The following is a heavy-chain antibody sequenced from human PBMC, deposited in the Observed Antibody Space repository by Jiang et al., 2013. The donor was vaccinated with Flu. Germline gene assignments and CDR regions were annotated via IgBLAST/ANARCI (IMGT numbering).Heavy chain of an antibody. Sequence: LLKPSETLSLTCTVSGGSISSSSYYWGWIRQPPGKGLEWIGSIYYSGSTYYNPSLKSRVTISVDTSKNQFSLKLSSVTAADTAVYYCAREWRDGYSVVDYWGQGTLVTVSS. J-gene: IGHJ4*02. D-gene: IGHD5-24*01. V-gene: IGHV4-39*02. CDR2: IYYSGST. CDR3: AREWRDGYSVVDY. CDR1: GGSISSSSYY.